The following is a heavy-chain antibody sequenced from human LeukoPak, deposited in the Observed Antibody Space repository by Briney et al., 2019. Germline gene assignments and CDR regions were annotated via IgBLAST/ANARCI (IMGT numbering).Heavy chain of an antibody. CDR1: GGSISSSSYY. V-gene: IGHV4-39*01. CDR3: ARHVWGSRDGYEFDY. D-gene: IGHD5-24*01. J-gene: IGHJ4*02. CDR2: IYYSGST. Sequence: PSETLSLTCTVSGGSISSSSYYWGWIRQPPGKGLEWIGSIYYSGSTYYNPSLKSRVTISVHTSKNQFSLKLSSVTAADTAVYYCARHVWGSRDGYEFDYWGQGTLVTVSS.